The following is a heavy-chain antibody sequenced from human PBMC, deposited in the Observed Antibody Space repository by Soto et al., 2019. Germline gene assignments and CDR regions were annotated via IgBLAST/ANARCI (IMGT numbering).Heavy chain of an antibody. J-gene: IGHJ4*02. CDR1: GFTFNSYA. CDR2: ISSRGGRT. CDR3: AKDHGPYGDGLDY. D-gene: IGHD4-17*01. V-gene: IGHV3-23*01. Sequence: EVQLLGSGGGLVQPGGSLRLSCAASGFTFNSYAMSWVRQAPGKGLEWVSAISSRGGRTHYADSVKGRFTISRDNSKNTLYLQVNSLRAEDTAVYYCAKDHGPYGDGLDYWGQGTLVTVSS.